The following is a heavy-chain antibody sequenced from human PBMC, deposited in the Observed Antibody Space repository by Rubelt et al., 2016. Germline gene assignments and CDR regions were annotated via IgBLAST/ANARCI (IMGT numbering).Heavy chain of an antibody. J-gene: IGHJ6*02. CDR2: ISYGGST. D-gene: IGHD5-12*01. CDR3: ARTIAARREDYFYYGMDV. Sequence: QVQLQESGPGLVKASETLSLTCTLSGGSISGYYWNWIRQPPGKGLEWIGYISYGGSTNYNPSLKSRVTISVDTSTNQFSLRLDSVTAADTAVYYCARTIAARREDYFYYGMDVWGQGTTVTVSS. CDR1: GGSISGYY. V-gene: IGHV4-59*01.